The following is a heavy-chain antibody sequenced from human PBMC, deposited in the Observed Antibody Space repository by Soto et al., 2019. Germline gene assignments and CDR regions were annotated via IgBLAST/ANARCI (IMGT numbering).Heavy chain of an antibody. V-gene: IGHV3-11*01. Sequence: PGGSLRLSCAASGFTFSDYYMSWIRQAPGKGLECVSYISSSGSTIYYADSVKGRFTISRDNAKNSLYLQMNSLRAEDTAVYYCARDSNPPYCSGGSCRTFDYWGQGTLVTVSS. CDR1: GFTFSDYY. D-gene: IGHD2-15*01. J-gene: IGHJ4*02. CDR3: ARDSNPPYCSGGSCRTFDY. CDR2: ISSSGSTI.